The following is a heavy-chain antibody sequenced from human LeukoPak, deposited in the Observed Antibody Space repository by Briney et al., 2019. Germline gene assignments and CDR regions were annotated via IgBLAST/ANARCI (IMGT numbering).Heavy chain of an antibody. CDR2: VSGSDGST. CDR1: GFTFITYA. Sequence: HPGGSLRLSCAASGFTFITYAMSWVRQAPGKGLEWVSGVSGSDGSTSYADSVKGRFTISRDNSKNTLYLQINSLRAEDTAIYNCARDWTSNYSANDYWGQGTLVTVSS. J-gene: IGHJ4*02. D-gene: IGHD1-26*01. V-gene: IGHV3-23*01. CDR3: ARDWTSNYSANDY.